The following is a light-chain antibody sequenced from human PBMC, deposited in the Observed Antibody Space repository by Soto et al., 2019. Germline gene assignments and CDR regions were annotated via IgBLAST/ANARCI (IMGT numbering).Light chain of an antibody. CDR3: SSYAGSNNVV. CDR1: SSDVGGYNY. CDR2: EVS. V-gene: IGLV2-8*01. Sequence: QSALSQPPSASGSPGQSVTISCTGTSSDVGGYNYVSWYQQHPGKAPKLMIYEVSKRPSGVPDRFSGSKSGNTASLTVSGLRAEDDSDYYCSSYAGSNNVVFGGGTKLPVL. J-gene: IGLJ2*01.